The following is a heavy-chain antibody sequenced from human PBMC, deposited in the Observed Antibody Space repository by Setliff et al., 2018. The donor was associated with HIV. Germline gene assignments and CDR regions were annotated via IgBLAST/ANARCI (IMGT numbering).Heavy chain of an antibody. CDR3: TTEADCTSSTCPGTFEY. D-gene: IGHD2-2*01. V-gene: IGHV3-7*01. CDR1: GFAFSDYW. J-gene: IGHJ4*02. CDR2: QHGSEQ. Sequence: PGGSLRLSCAASGFAFSDYWMSWVRQAPGKGLEWVAKQHGSEQYYVDSVKGRFTISRDDAKNSLYLQMNSLRAEDTAVYYCTTEADCTSSTCPGTFEYWGQGTLVTVSS.